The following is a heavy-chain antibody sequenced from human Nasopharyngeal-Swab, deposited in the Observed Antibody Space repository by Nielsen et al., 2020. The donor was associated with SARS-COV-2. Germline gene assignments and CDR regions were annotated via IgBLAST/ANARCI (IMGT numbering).Heavy chain of an antibody. D-gene: IGHD2/OR15-2a*01. Sequence: WIRQPPGKGLEWIGYIYYSGSTNYNPSLKSRVTISVDTSKNQFSLKLSSFPSSDTAFYYCSRVSTTFTTLRLRAVVGAFDIWGQGTMVTVSS. CDR3: SRVSTTFTTLRLRAVVGAFDI. V-gene: IGHV4-59*01. CDR2: IYYSGST. J-gene: IGHJ3*02.